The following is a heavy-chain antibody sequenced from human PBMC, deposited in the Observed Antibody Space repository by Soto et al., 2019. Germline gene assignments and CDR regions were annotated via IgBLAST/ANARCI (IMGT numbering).Heavy chain of an antibody. CDR3: ARDKWGGHSHDAFDI. V-gene: IGHV4-34*01. J-gene: IGHJ3*02. Sequence: QVQLQQWGAGLLKPSETLSLTCAVYGGSLSGYYWSWIRQPPGKGLEWIGEINESGSTSYNPSLKSRGTISVDTSKNQFSLKLSSVTAADTAVYYCARDKWGGHSHDAFDIWGQGTMVTVSS. D-gene: IGHD7-27*01. CDR1: GGSLSGYY. CDR2: INESGST.